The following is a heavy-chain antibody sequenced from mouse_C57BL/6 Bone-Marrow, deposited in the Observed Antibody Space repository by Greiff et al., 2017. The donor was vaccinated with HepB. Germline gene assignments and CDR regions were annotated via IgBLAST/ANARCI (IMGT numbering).Heavy chain of an antibody. V-gene: IGHV1-54*01. CDR2: INPGSGGT. D-gene: IGHD2-4*01. J-gene: IGHJ2*01. Sequence: VKLQQSGAELVRPGTSVKVSCKASGYAFTNYLIEWVKQRPGQGLEWIGVINPGSGGTNYNEKFKGKATLTADKSSSTAYMQLSSLTSEDSAVYFCARRGLRQGDYWGQGTTLTVSS. CDR3: ARRGLRQGDY. CDR1: GYAFTNYL.